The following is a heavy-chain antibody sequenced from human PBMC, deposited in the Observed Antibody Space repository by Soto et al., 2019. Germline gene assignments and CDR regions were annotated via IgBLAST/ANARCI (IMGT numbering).Heavy chain of an antibody. CDR2: IDPSYSYT. V-gene: IGHV5-10-1*01. Sequence: GESLKISCKGSGYSFTSYWITWVRQMPGKGLEWMGRIDPSYSYTKYSPSFQGHVTISADKSIITAYLQWSSLKASDTAMYYCARHEKGGTAYYYYGMDVWGQGTTVTVSS. CDR3: ARHEKGGTAYYYYGMDV. CDR1: GYSFTSYW. J-gene: IGHJ6*02. D-gene: IGHD1-7*01.